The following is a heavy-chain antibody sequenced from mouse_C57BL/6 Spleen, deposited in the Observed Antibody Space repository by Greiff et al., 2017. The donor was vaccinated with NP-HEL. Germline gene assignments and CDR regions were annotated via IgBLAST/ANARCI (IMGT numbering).Heavy chain of an antibody. J-gene: IGHJ4*01. D-gene: IGHD1-1*01. CDR2: FHPYNDDP. CDR3: ARGPIYYYGSSYGDYAMDY. Sequence: QVQLQQSGAELVKPGASVKMSCKASGYTFTTYPIEWMKQNHGKSLEWIGNFHPYNDDPKYNEKFKGKATFTVEKSSSTVYLELSRLTSDDSAVYYCARGPIYYYGSSYGDYAMDYWGQGTSVTVSS. V-gene: IGHV1-47*01. CDR1: GYTFTTYP.